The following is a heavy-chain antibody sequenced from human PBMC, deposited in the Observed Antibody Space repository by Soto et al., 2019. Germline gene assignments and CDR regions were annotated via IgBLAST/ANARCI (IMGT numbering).Heavy chain of an antibody. CDR1: GFTLSSYS. Sequence: EVQLVESGGGLVKPGGSLRLSCAASGFTLSSYSMNWVRQAPGKGLEWVSSITTSSTSIYYADSVKGRFTISRDNATNSLYLHMNSMGGEATAGYYCAVVQWLASHIWGQGTMVTVSS. CDR2: ITTSSTSI. D-gene: IGHD6-19*01. V-gene: IGHV3-21*01. J-gene: IGHJ3*02. CDR3: AVVQWLASHI.